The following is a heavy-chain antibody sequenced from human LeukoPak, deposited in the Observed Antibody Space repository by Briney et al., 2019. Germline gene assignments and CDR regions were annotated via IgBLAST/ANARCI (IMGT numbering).Heavy chain of an antibody. CDR2: IRYDGSNK. V-gene: IGHV3-30*02. J-gene: IGHJ4*02. CDR3: ARDWGCSSGPGDS. D-gene: IGHD6-19*01. Sequence: PGGSLRLSCAASGFIFTNYGMHWVRQAPGRGLEWLAFIRYDGSNKHSTDSVKGRFTISRDNSKNTLYLQVSSLGAEDTAVYFCARDWGCSSGPGDSWGQGTLVTVSS. CDR1: GFIFTNYG.